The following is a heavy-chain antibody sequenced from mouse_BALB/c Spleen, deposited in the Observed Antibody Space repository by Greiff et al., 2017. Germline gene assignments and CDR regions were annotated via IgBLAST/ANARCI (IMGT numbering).Heavy chain of an antibody. J-gene: IGHJ3*01. CDR3: ARDNGNYVAWFAY. CDR2: IWAGGST. Sequence: VKVVESGPGLVAPSQSLSITCTVSGFSLTSYGVHWVRQPPGKGLEWLGVIWAGGSTNYNSALMSRLSISKDNSKSQVFLKMNSLQTDDTAMYYCARDNGNYVAWFAYWGQGTLVTVSA. D-gene: IGHD2-1*01. V-gene: IGHV2-9*02. CDR1: GFSLTSYG.